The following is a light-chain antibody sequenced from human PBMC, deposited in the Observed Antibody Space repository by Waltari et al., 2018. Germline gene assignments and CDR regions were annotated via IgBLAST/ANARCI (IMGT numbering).Light chain of an antibody. CDR3: AAWDGSVSGPGWV. J-gene: IGLJ3*02. Sequence: QSALTQPRSVSGSPGQSLTPSCTGTNSDVGAYNYVSWYQQRPGKAPNLVFYDVDKRPSGVPDRFSDSKAGNTASLTISGLQADDEADYYCAAWDGSVSGPGWVFGGGTRMTVL. CDR2: DVD. V-gene: IGLV2-11*01. CDR1: NSDVGAYNY.